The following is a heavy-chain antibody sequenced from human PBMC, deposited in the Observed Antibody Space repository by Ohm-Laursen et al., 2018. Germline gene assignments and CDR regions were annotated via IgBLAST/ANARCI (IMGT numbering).Heavy chain of an antibody. V-gene: IGHV4-38-2*01. Sequence: TLSLTCAVSGYPISSGYFWGWIRQPPGKGLEWIGTIYHSGSTYYNPSLKSRVTISVDTSKNQFSLKLSSVTAADTALYYCARGLWWFDPWGQGTLVTVSS. CDR3: ARGLWWFDP. J-gene: IGHJ5*02. CDR2: IYHSGST. CDR1: GYPISSGYF.